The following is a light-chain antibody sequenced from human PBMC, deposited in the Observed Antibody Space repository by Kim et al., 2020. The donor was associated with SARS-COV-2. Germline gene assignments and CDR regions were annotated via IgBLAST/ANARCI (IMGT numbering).Light chain of an antibody. Sequence: SQGERATRSGRPSQIVYSSYLAWYQQKPGQAPRLLIYGASSRATGIPDRFSGSGSGTDFTLTISRLEPEDFAVHYCQQYGTFITFGQGTRLEIK. CDR3: QQYGTFIT. CDR2: GAS. CDR1: QIVYSSY. V-gene: IGKV3-20*01. J-gene: IGKJ5*01.